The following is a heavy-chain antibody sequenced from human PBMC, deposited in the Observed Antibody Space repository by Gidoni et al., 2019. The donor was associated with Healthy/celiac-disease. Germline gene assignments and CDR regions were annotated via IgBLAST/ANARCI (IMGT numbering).Heavy chain of an antibody. CDR1: GFPFSDYY. CDR2: ISSSGSTI. D-gene: IGHD3-3*01. CDR3: ARVVTFLEWSLPDAFDI. Sequence: QVQLVESGGGLVKPGGSLRLSCAASGFPFSDYYMSWIRQAPGKGLEWVSYISSSGSTIYYADSVKGRFTISRDNAKNSLYLQMNSLRAEDTAVYYCARVVTFLEWSLPDAFDIWGQGTMVTVSS. J-gene: IGHJ3*02. V-gene: IGHV3-11*01.